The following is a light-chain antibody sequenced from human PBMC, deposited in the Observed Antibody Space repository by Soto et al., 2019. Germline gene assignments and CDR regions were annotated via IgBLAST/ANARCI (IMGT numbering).Light chain of an antibody. Sequence: VLTQSPSASASLGASVKLTCTLDSGHRTYIIAWHQQQPERGPRYLMRLNSDGSHTKGDGIPDRFSGSSSGAERYLTISSLQSEDEADYYCQTWGTGVRVFGGGTKLTVL. CDR1: SGHRTYI. J-gene: IGLJ2*01. V-gene: IGLV4-69*01. CDR2: LNSDGSH. CDR3: QTWGTGVRV.